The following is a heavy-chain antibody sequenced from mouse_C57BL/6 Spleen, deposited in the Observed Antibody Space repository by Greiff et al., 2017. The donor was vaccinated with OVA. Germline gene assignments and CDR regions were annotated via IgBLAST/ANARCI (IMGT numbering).Heavy chain of an antibody. CDR2: INYDGSST. D-gene: IGHD1-1*01. J-gene: IGHJ4*01. Sequence: EVQLQESEGGLVQPGSSMKLSCTASGFTFSDYYMAWVRQVPEKGLEWVANINYDGSSTYYLDSLKSRFIISRDNAKNILYLQMSSLKSEDTATYYCARDYGLYAMDYWGQGTSVTVSS. CDR1: GFTFSDYY. CDR3: ARDYGLYAMDY. V-gene: IGHV5-16*01.